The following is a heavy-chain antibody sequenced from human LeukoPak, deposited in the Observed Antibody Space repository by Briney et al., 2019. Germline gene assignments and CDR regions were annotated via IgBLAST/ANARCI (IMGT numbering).Heavy chain of an antibody. D-gene: IGHD4-23*01. CDR1: GYNFSNCL. V-gene: IGHV5-51*01. CDR3: ARHGGGGSGGNSGFDY. Sequence: GESLKISCEGSGYNFSNCLIGWVRQMPGKGLEWMGIIYPGDSDTRYGPSFQGQVTISADKSISTAYLQWSSLKASDTAMYYCARHGGGGSGGNSGFDYWGQGTLVAVSS. J-gene: IGHJ4*02. CDR2: IYPGDSDT.